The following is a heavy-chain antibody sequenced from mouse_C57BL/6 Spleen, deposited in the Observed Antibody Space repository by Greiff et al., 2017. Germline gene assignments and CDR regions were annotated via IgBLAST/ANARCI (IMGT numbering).Heavy chain of an antibody. D-gene: IGHD1-1*01. V-gene: IGHV1-78*01. CDR1: GYTFTDHT. CDR2: IYPRDGST. CDR3: ARGDGSSYYFDY. Sequence: VKLMESDAELVKPGASVKISCKVSGYTFTDHTIHWMKQRPEQGLEWIGYIYPRDGSTKYNEKFKGKATLTADKSSSTAYMQLNSLTSEDSAVYFCARGDGSSYYFDYWGQGTTLTVSS. J-gene: IGHJ2*01.